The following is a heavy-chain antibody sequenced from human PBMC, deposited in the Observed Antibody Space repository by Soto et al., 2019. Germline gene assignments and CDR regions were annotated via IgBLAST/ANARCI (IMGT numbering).Heavy chain of an antibody. J-gene: IGHJ6*02. V-gene: IGHV1-69*01. CDR3: ARSQGSSTSLEIYYYYYYGMDV. Sequence: QVQLVQSGAEVKKPGSSVKVSCKASGGTFSSYAISWVRQAPGQGLEWMGGIIPISETTNHAQKFKGRVTITADESKSTAYMELSSLRSEDTAVYYCARSQGSSTSLEIYYYYYYGMDVWGQGTTVTVSS. CDR1: GGTFSSYA. CDR2: IIPISETT. D-gene: IGHD2-2*01.